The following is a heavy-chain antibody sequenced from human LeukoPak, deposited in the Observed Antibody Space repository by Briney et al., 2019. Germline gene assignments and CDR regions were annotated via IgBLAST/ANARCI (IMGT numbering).Heavy chain of an antibody. J-gene: IGHJ4*02. D-gene: IGHD3-10*01. V-gene: IGHV4-4*07. CDR1: GGSISSYY. Sequence: PSETLSLTCTVSGGSISSYYWSWIRQPAGKGLEWIGRIYTSGSTNYNPSLKSRVTISVDTSKNQFSLKLSSVTAEDTAVYYCVRERFHGSGAPRYDYWGQGTLVTVSS. CDR3: VRERFHGSGAPRYDY. CDR2: IYTSGST.